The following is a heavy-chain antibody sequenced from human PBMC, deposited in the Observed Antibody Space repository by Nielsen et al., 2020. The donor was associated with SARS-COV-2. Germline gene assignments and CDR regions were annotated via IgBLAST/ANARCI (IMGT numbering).Heavy chain of an antibody. CDR1: GFTFSSYE. CDR2: ISSSGSTI. J-gene: IGHJ4*02. CDR3: ARDPDSSGYYGLGS. Sequence: GGSLRLSCAASGFTFSSYEMNWVRQAPGKGLEWVSYISSSGSTIYYADSVKGRFTISRDNAKNSLYLQMNSLRAEDTAVYYCARDPDSSGYYGLGSWGQGTLVTVSS. V-gene: IGHV3-48*03. D-gene: IGHD3-22*01.